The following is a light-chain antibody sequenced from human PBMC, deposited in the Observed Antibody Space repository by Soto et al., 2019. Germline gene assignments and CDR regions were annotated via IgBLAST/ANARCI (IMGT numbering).Light chain of an antibody. J-gene: IGLJ1*01. CDR2: DVS. Sequence: HSVLTQPASVSGSPGQSITISCTGTSSDVGGYNYVSWYQQHPGKAPKLMIYDVSDRPSGVSNRFSGSKSGNTASLTISGPQAEDEADYYCSSYTSSSTLYVFGTGTRSPS. CDR3: SSYTSSSTLYV. CDR1: SSDVGGYNY. V-gene: IGLV2-14*01.